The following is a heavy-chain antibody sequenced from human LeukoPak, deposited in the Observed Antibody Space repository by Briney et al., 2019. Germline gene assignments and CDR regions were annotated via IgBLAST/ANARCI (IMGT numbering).Heavy chain of an antibody. Sequence: PGGSLRLSCAASGFTFSNSGMNWVRQAPGKGLEWVSTISGSGDSTYYADSVKGRFTSSRDNSKNTLYLQMNSLRAEDTAVYYCAKRRGLELLYYYYMDVWGKGTTVTVSS. CDR1: GFTFSNSG. CDR3: AKRRGLELLYYYYMDV. CDR2: ISGSGDST. D-gene: IGHD1-7*01. J-gene: IGHJ6*03. V-gene: IGHV3-23*01.